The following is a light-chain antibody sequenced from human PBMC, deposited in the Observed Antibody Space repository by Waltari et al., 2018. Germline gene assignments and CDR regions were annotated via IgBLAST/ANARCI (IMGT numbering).Light chain of an antibody. Sequence: QSALTQPRSVSGSHGQSVTISCTGTSSDVGGYDFVSWYQQHPGKAPKLMIYDVNKRPSGVPDRLSGSKSGNTAFLTISGLQGEDEADYYCCSFAGSPPYVFGTGTKVTVL. CDR2: DVN. V-gene: IGLV2-11*01. CDR3: CSFAGSPPYV. CDR1: SSDVGGYDF. J-gene: IGLJ1*01.